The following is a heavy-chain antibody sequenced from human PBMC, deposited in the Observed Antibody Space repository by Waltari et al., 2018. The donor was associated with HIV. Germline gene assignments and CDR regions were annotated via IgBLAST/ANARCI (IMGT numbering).Heavy chain of an antibody. D-gene: IGHD6-19*01. CDR3: ARGGVAVAGIHY. Sequence: DVQVVESGGGLVKPGRSLRLSCTGSGFTFGDYGVSWFRQAPGKGLEWVGFIRLKANGGATQYGASVKGRFTISREDSKSVAYLQMNSLEIEDTAVYFCARGGVAVAGIHYWGQGTLVIVSS. J-gene: IGHJ4*02. CDR1: GFTFGDYG. CDR2: IRLKANGGAT. V-gene: IGHV3-49*05.